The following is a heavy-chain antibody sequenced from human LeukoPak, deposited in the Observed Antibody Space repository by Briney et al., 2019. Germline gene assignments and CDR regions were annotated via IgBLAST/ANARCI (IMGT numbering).Heavy chain of an antibody. D-gene: IGHD2/OR15-2a*01. J-gene: IGHJ6*03. CDR1: GFTFSSYS. CDR2: ISSSSSYI. V-gene: IGHV3-21*01. CDR3: ASFSIGDYYYYYMDV. Sequence: GGSLRLSCAASGFTFSSYSINWVRQAPGKGLEWVSSISSSSSYIYYADSVKGRFTISRDNAKYSLYLQMNSLRAEDTAVYYCASFSIGDYYYYYMDVWGKGTTVTVSS.